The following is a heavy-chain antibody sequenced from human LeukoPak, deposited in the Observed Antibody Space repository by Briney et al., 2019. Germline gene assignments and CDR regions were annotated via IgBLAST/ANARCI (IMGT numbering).Heavy chain of an antibody. CDR3: ARDRHRAAAVRSFNY. J-gene: IGHJ4*02. D-gene: IGHD6-13*01. CDR1: GYTFTSYD. Sequence: ASVKVSCKASGYTFTSYDINWVRQATGQGLEWMGWINPNSGGTNYAQKFQGWVTMTGDTSISTAYMELSRLRSDDTAVYYCARDRHRAAAVRSFNYWGQGTLVTVSS. V-gene: IGHV1-2*04. CDR2: INPNSGGT.